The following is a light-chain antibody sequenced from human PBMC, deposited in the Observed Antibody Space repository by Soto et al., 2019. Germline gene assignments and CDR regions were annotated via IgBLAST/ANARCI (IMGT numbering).Light chain of an antibody. CDR3: QQCGGSPPGYI. J-gene: IGKJ2*01. CDR1: QSVSSSF. Sequence: EIVLTQSPGTLSLSPGERATLSCRASQSVSSSFLAWYQQKPGQAPRVLIYGASNRATGIPDRFSGSGFGTDFTLIISRLEPEDFAVYYCQQCGGSPPGYIFGQGTKLEIK. V-gene: IGKV3-20*01. CDR2: GAS.